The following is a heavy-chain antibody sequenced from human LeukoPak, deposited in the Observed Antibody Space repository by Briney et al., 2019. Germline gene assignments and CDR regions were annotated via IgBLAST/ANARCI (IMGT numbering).Heavy chain of an antibody. CDR3: ATHPPRFCSGGTCSDY. V-gene: IGHV4-59*01. CDR2: IHYSGST. J-gene: IGHJ4*02. CDR1: GGSISNFY. D-gene: IGHD2-15*01. Sequence: ASETLSLTCTVSGGSISNFYWSWIRQSPGKGPEWLGYIHYSGSTNYNPSLKSRVTISVDTSKNQFSLKLSSVTAADTAVYYCATHPPRFCSGGTCSDYWGQGTLVTVSS.